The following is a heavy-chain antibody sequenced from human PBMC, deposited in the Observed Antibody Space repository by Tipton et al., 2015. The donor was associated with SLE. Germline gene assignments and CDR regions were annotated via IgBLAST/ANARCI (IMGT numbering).Heavy chain of an antibody. J-gene: IGHJ2*01. CDR2: IKEDGNEK. D-gene: IGHD6-19*01. Sequence: SLRLSCGASGFSFSNSWMTWVRQAPGKGLEWVATIKEDGNEKYYVDSVRGRFTISRDNAKNSLFLQMNSLRAEDTAAYYCAKPSSGWTWYIDLWGRGTLVSVSS. CDR3: AKPSSGWTWYIDL. V-gene: IGHV3-7*01. CDR1: GFSFSNSW.